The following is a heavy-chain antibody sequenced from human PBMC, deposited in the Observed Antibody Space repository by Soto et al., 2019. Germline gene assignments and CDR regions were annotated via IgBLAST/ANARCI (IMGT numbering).Heavy chain of an antibody. Sequence: ASVKVSCKASGYTFTSYYMHWVRQAPGQGLEWMGIINPSGGSTSYAQKFQGRVTMTRDTSTSTVYMELSSLRSEDTAVYYCARETSTMIVVAHDAFDIWGHGTMVTVSS. CDR1: GYTFTSYY. V-gene: IGHV1-46*01. CDR3: ARETSTMIVVAHDAFDI. CDR2: INPSGGST. D-gene: IGHD3-22*01. J-gene: IGHJ3*02.